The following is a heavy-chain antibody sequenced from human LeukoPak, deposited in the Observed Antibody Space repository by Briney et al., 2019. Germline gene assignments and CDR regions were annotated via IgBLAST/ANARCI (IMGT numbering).Heavy chain of an antibody. D-gene: IGHD6-13*01. V-gene: IGHV3-30*04. J-gene: IGHJ5*02. CDR1: GFTFSSYA. CDR3: ASPSIAAALFDP. Sequence: GGSLRLSCAASGFTFSSYAMSWVRQAPGKGLEWVAVISYDGSNKYYADSVKGRFTISRDNSKNTLYLQMNSLRAEDTAVYYCASPSIAAALFDPWGQGTLVTVSS. CDR2: ISYDGSNK.